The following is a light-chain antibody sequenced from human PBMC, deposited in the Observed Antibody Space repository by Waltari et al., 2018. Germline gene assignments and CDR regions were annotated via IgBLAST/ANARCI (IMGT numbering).Light chain of an antibody. J-gene: IGKJ1*01. Sequence: ESVLTQSPGSLSSSPGERVTLSCRASQSVSRALAWYQQKPGQAPRLLIFGASNRATVIPDRFSGSGSETDCSLTISRLEPEDFAVYYCQHYVRLPAQFGRGIKVEIK. CDR1: QSVSRA. V-gene: IGKV3-20*01. CDR3: QHYVRLPAQ. CDR2: GAS.